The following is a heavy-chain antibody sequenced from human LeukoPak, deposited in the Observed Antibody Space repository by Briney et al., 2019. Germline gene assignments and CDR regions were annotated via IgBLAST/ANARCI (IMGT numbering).Heavy chain of an antibody. CDR3: ATYYDRSGYKLDY. CDR1: GGSISSGTFS. CDR2: LRYSGDT. Sequence: QPSETLSLNCTVSGGSISSGTFSWGWIRQPPGKGLEWIGSLRYSGDTKYNPSLKSRLTMSTDTSKNQFSLELNSVTAADTAIYYCATYYDRSGYKLDYWGQGTLVTVSS. J-gene: IGHJ4*02. D-gene: IGHD3-22*01. V-gene: IGHV4-39*07.